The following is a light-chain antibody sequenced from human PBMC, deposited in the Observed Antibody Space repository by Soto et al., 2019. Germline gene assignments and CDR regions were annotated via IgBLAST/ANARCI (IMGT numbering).Light chain of an antibody. J-gene: IGKJ4*01. CDR1: QSISNY. V-gene: IGKV1-39*01. Sequence: DIQMTQSPSSLSASVGDRVTITCRAGQSISNYLNWYQLKPGKVPKLLIYAASTLQTGVPSRFSGSGSGTDFTLTISSLQPEDSASYYCQQSYSSWATFGGGTKVEIK. CDR3: QQSYSSWAT. CDR2: AAS.